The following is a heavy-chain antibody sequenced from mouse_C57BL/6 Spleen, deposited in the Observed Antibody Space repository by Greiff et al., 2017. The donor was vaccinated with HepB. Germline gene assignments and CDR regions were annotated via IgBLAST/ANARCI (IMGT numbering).Heavy chain of an antibody. J-gene: IGHJ4*01. CDR3: ARKGPYYSNYEGAMDY. Sequence: VQLQESGAELVKPGASVKISCKASGYAFSSYWMNWVKQRPGKGLEWIGQIYPGDGDTNYNGKFKGKATLTADKSSNTAYMQLSSLTSEDSAVYFCARKGPYYSNYEGAMDYWGQGTSVTVSS. CDR2: IYPGDGDT. CDR1: GYAFSSYW. V-gene: IGHV1-80*01. D-gene: IGHD2-5*01.